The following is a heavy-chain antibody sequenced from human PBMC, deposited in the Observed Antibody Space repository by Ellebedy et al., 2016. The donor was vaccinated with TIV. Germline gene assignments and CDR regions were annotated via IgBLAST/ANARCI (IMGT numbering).Heavy chain of an antibody. V-gene: IGHV1-18*01. CDR3: ARGWSGH. CDR2: ISAYSNDT. Sequence: AASVKVSCKTSGYTFGNYAIGWVRQAPGQGLEWMGWISAYSNDTAYAQEFQGRVTMTTDTSTTTVYMELRSLRSDDTAVYYCARGWSGHWGQGTLVTVSS. D-gene: IGHD3-3*01. CDR1: GYTFGNYA. J-gene: IGHJ4*02.